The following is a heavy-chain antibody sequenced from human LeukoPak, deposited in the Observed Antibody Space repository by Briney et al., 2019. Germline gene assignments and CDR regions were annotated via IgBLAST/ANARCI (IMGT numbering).Heavy chain of an antibody. D-gene: IGHD6-25*01. CDR1: GYTFTIYG. CDR3: AREAPYSSDDY. CDR2: ISGYNGNT. Sequence: ASVKVSCKASGYTFTIYGISWVRQAPGQGLEWMGWISGYNGNTNYAQKFQGRVTMTTDTSTSTAYMELRSLKSDDTAVYYCAREAPYSSDDYWGQGTPDTVSS. J-gene: IGHJ4*02. V-gene: IGHV1-18*01.